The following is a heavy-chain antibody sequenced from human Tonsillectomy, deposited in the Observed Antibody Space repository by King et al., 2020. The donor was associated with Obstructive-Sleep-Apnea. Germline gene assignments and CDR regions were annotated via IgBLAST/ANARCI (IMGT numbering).Heavy chain of an antibody. Sequence: LQLQESGPGLVRPSETLSLTCTVSGGSISSSSYYWGWIRQPPGKGLEWIGNIYYSGSTYYNPSLKSRVTISVDTSQNQFSLKLSSVTAADTAVYYGASGGSRQLVQVWFDPWGQGTLVTVSS. CDR3: ASGGSRQLVQVWFDP. CDR1: GGSISSSSYY. V-gene: IGHV4-39*07. J-gene: IGHJ5*02. D-gene: IGHD6-13*01. CDR2: IYYSGST.